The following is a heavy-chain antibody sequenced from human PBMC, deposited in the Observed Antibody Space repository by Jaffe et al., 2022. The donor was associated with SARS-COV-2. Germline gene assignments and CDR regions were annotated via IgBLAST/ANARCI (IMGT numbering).Heavy chain of an antibody. CDR1: GFTFSTDD. Sequence: EVQLVESGGGLVKPGGSLRLSCAASGFTFSTDDMTWVRQAPGKGLEWVSSISASSSYIYYTDSVKGRFTISRDNAKNSLYLQMSSLRAEDTAVYYCARGTGSTTCCNWFDSWGRGTLVTVSS. CDR3: ARGTGSTTCCNWFDS. J-gene: IGHJ5*01. D-gene: IGHD2-2*01. CDR2: ISASSSYI. V-gene: IGHV3-21*01.